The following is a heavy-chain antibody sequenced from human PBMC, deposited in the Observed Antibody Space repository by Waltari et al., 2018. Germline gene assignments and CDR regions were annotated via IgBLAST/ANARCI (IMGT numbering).Heavy chain of an antibody. V-gene: IGHV4-59*11. CDR1: GGSISSHY. J-gene: IGHJ6*03. D-gene: IGHD3-3*01. Sequence: QVQLQESGPGLVKPSETLSLTCTVSGGSISSHYWSWIRQPPGKGLEWIGYIYYSGSTNDNPSLKSRVTISVDTSKNQFSLKLSSVTAADTAVYYCARLYYDFWSGYYYYYYYMDVWGKGTTVTVSS. CDR2: IYYSGST. CDR3: ARLYYDFWSGYYYYYYYMDV.